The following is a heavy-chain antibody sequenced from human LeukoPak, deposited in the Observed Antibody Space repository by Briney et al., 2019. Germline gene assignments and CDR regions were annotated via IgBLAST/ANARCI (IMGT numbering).Heavy chain of an antibody. CDR1: GYTFTSYG. CDR2: ISAYNGNT. D-gene: IGHD2-2*03. J-gene: IGHJ5*02. Sequence: GASVKVSCKASGYTFTSYGISWVRQAPGQGLEWMGWISAYNGNTNYAQKLQGRVTMTTDTSTSTAYMELSRLRSDDTAVYYCAREAGTGYCTSISCYSLGFDPWGQGTLVTVSS. V-gene: IGHV1-18*01. CDR3: AREAGTGYCTSISCYSLGFDP.